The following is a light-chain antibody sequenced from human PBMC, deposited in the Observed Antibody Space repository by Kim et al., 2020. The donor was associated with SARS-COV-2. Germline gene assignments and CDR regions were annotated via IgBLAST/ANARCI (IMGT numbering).Light chain of an antibody. CDR3: QQLNSYPRT. CDR1: QGISSY. Sequence: IQLTQSPSFLSASVGDRVTITCRASQGISSYLAWYQQKPGKAPKLLIYAASTLQSGVPSRFSGSGSGTEFTLTIISLQPEDFATYYCQQLNSYPRTFGQGTKLEI. CDR2: AAS. J-gene: IGKJ1*01. V-gene: IGKV1-9*01.